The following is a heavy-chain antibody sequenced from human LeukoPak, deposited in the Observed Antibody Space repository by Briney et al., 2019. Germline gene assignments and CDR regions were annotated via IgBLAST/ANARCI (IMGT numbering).Heavy chain of an antibody. CDR1: GFTFSDYY. CDR3: ARDSEQWLVMSGYFDY. V-gene: IGHV3-11*04. J-gene: IGHJ4*02. Sequence: GGSLRLSCAASGFTFSDYYMSWIRQAPGKGLEWVSYISRSGSTIYYADSVKGRFTISRDNAKNSLYLQMNSLRAEDTAVYYCARDSEQWLVMSGYFDYWGQGTLVTVSS. D-gene: IGHD6-19*01. CDR2: ISRSGSTI.